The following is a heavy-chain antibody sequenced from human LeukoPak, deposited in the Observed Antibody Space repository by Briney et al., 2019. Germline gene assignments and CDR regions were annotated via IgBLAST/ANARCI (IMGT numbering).Heavy chain of an antibody. CDR3: ARDRVRGNSNPYFDY. CDR1: DGSISIYY. V-gene: IGHV4-59*01. D-gene: IGHD4-11*01. Sequence: SETLSLTCTVSDGSISIYYWSWIRQPPGKGLEWIGYIYYSGSTNYNPSLKSRVTISVDTSKNQFSLKLSSVTAADTAVYYCARDRVRGNSNPYFDYWGQGTLVTVSS. CDR2: IYYSGST. J-gene: IGHJ4*02.